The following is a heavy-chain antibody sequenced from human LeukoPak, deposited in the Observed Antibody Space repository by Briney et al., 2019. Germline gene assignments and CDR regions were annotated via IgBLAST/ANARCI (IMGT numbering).Heavy chain of an antibody. CDR2: IYSGGST. V-gene: IGHV3-53*01. Sequence: GSLRLSCAASGFTVSSNYMSWVRQAPGKGLEWVSVIYSGGSTYYADSVKGRFTISRDNSKNTLYLQMNSLRAEDTAVYYCARVYYDFWSGYYYYYYMDVWGKGTTVTVSS. CDR3: ARVYYDFWSGYYYYYYMDV. J-gene: IGHJ6*03. D-gene: IGHD3-3*01. CDR1: GFTVSSNY.